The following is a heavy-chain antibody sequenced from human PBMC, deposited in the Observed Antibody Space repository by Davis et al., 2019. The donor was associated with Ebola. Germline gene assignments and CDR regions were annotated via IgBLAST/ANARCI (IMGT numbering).Heavy chain of an antibody. J-gene: IGHJ4*02. CDR1: GFPFSIYE. D-gene: IGHD1-1*01. CDR2: INTFGTTI. V-gene: IGHV3-48*03. Sequence: GESLKISCAASGFPFSIYEMNWVRQAPGKGPEWISYINTFGTTIKYADSVKGRFTISRDNAKKSLYLQMTSLRAEDTALYYCSKGYGTFDHWGRGTLVTVSS. CDR3: SKGYGTFDH.